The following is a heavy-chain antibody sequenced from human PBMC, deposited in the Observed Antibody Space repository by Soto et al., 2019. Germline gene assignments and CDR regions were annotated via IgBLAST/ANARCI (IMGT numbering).Heavy chain of an antibody. CDR2: VYYTGST. CDR1: GGSISGSY. V-gene: IGHV4-59*01. CDR3: ARSVAVPGAHIDY. D-gene: IGHD6-19*01. J-gene: IGHJ4*02. Sequence: SQTLSLTCSVSGGSISGSYWSWIRQSPGKGLEWLGYVYYTGSTNYSPSLRSRVSISVDTSKNEFSLRLSSVTAADTAVYFCARSVAVPGAHIDYWGQGTQVTVSS.